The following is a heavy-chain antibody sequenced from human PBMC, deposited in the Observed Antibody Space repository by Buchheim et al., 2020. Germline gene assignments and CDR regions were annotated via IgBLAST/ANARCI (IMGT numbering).Heavy chain of an antibody. J-gene: IGHJ4*02. CDR3: ARDRAQWLGPEFLDF. CDR2: INPDGGST. V-gene: IGHV3-74*01. Sequence: EVDLVESGGAVVQPGGSLRLSCSGSGFTFSHYWMHWVRQVPGRGLVWVSRINPDGGSTDYADAVEGRFTVSRDNAKDTMFLEMNDLRAEDSAEYYCARDRAQWLGPEFLDFWGQGTL. D-gene: IGHD6-19*01. CDR1: GFTFSHYW.